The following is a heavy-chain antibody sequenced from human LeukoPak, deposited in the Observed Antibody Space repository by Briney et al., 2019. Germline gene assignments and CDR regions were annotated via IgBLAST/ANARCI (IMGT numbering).Heavy chain of an antibody. V-gene: IGHV4-34*01. J-gene: IGHJ3*02. CDR2: INHSGST. CDR1: GGSFSGYY. CDR3: ARPRVPAPRGNAFDI. D-gene: IGHD2-2*01. Sequence: SETLSLTCAVYGGSFSGYYWGWIRQPPGEGLEWIGEINHSGSTNYNPSPKSRVSISVDTSKNQFSLKLSSVTAADTAVYYCARPRVPAPRGNAFDIWGQGTMVAVSS.